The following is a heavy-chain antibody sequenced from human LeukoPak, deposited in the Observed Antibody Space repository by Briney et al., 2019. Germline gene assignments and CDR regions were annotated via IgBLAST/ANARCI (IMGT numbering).Heavy chain of an antibody. CDR3: AKAPVTSCRGAYCYPFDS. CDR1: GFTFSSYC. Sequence: GGSLRLSCAASGFTFSSYCMNWVRQTPGKGLEWVAATSSSDAGTYHADSVRGRFTISRDNSKNTLYLQMNSLRAEDAAVYFCAKAPVTSCRGAYCYPFDSWGQGTLVTVSS. D-gene: IGHD2-21*01. V-gene: IGHV3-23*01. CDR2: TSSSDAGT. J-gene: IGHJ4*02.